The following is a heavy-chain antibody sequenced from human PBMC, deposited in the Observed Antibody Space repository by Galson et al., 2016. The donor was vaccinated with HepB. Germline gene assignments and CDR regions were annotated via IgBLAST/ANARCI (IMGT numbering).Heavy chain of an antibody. CDR3: ARVRIASGVYFGMDV. CDR2: SSTSASSI. Sequence: SLRLSCAASGFTFSTYEMNWVRQAPGKGLEWISYSSTSASSIYHADSVKGRFTISRDNAKNSLYLQMTSLRAEDTAVYYCARVRIASGVYFGMDVWGQGTTVTVSS. CDR1: GFTFSTYE. V-gene: IGHV3-48*03. D-gene: IGHD6-13*01. J-gene: IGHJ6*02.